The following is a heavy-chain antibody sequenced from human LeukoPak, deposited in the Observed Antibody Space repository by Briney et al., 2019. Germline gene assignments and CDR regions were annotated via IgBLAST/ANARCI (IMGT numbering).Heavy chain of an antibody. V-gene: IGHV3-23*01. J-gene: IGHJ4*02. CDR2: ISDSGGNT. D-gene: IGHD1-14*01. CDR1: GFTFRNYA. CDR3: AKPARTDYADY. Sequence: GGSLRLSCAASGFTFRNYAMSWVRQAPGKGLEWVSTISDSGGNTYYADSVKGRFTISRDNSKNTLYLQMNSLRAEDTAVYYCAKPARTDYADYWGQGTLVTVSS.